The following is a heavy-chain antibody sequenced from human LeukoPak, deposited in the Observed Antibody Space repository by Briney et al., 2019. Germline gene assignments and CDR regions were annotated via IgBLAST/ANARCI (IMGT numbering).Heavy chain of an antibody. CDR3: ARVMSVAWSERRPGYYYMDV. J-gene: IGHJ6*03. V-gene: IGHV3-23*01. D-gene: IGHD1-1*01. Sequence: PGGSLRLSCVASGFTFTSYAMNWVRQAPGKGLEWVSVISVSGQSTYYADSVKGRFTISRDISKNTLYLQMNSLRAEDTAVYYCARVMSVAWSERRPGYYYMDVWGKGTTVTVSS. CDR1: GFTFTSYA. CDR2: ISVSGQST.